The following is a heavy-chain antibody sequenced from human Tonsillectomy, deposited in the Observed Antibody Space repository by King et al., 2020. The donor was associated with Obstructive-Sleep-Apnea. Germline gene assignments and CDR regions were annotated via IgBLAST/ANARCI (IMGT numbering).Heavy chain of an antibody. CDR1: GFPFSSYA. V-gene: IGHV3-23*04. CDR2: ISGSGDNS. Sequence: VQLVESGGRLVQPGGALRLSCAASGFPFSSYAMTWVRQAPGKGLEWVSAISGSGDNSHYADSVKGRFTISRDNFKNTLYLQINNLRGEDTAVYYCAKDLKWDRSAEYFQEWGQGTLVIVSS. J-gene: IGHJ1*01. CDR3: AKDLKWDRSAEYFQE. D-gene: IGHD1-26*01.